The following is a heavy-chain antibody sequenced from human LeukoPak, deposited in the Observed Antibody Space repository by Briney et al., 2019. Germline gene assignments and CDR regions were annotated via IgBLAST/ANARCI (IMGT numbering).Heavy chain of an antibody. V-gene: IGHV4-59*08. CDR1: GGFITSYY. Sequence: SETLSLTCTVSGGFITSYYWSWIRQPPGKGLELIGYISHSVTPNYNPSLKSRVSISEDTSKNQFSLKLSSVTAADTAVYYCARRLIAARPPPFDYWGQGTLVTVSS. J-gene: IGHJ4*02. CDR2: ISHSVTP. D-gene: IGHD6-6*01. CDR3: ARRLIAARPPPFDY.